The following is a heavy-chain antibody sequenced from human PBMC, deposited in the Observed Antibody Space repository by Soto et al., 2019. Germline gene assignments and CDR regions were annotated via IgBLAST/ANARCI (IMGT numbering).Heavy chain of an antibody. CDR2: ISYDGSNK. CDR1: GFTFSSYA. V-gene: IGHV3-30-3*01. J-gene: IGHJ4*02. Sequence: VQLVESGGGVVQPGRSLRLSCAASGFTFSSYAMHWVRQAPGKGLEWVAVISYDGSNKYYADSVKGRFTISRDNSKNTLYLQMNSLRAEDTAVYYCAREIDYYGSGSYYKGLDYWGQGTLVTVSS. CDR3: AREIDYYGSGSYYKGLDY. D-gene: IGHD3-10*01.